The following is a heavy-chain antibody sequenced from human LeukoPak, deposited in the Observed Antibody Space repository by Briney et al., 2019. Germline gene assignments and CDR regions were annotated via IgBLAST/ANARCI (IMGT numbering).Heavy chain of an antibody. V-gene: IGHV4-59*01. CDR2: IYYSGST. CDR1: GGSISSYY. CDR3: ASVNTVATGQIDY. J-gene: IGHJ4*02. Sequence: SETLSLTCTVSGGSISSYYWSWIRQPPGKGLEWSGYIYYSGSTNYNPSLKSRVTISVDTSKNQLSLKLSSVTAADTAVYYCASVNTVATGQIDYWGQGTLVTVSS. D-gene: IGHD5-12*01.